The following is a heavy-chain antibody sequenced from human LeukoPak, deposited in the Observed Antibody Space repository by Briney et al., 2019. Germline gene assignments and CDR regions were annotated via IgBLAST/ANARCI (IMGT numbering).Heavy chain of an antibody. J-gene: IGHJ4*02. CDR1: GDSISSSTCN. CDR3: ARDQVDYDIPDHFDY. V-gene: IGHV4-30-2*01. Sequence: PSETLSLTCKVSGDSISSSTCNWSWIRQPPGKGLEWFGYISQSGNSYFTPSLKSRATISVDRSKNHFSLTLISVTAADTAVYYCARDQVDYDIPDHFDYWGKGTLVAVSS. D-gene: IGHD3-22*01. CDR2: ISQSGNS.